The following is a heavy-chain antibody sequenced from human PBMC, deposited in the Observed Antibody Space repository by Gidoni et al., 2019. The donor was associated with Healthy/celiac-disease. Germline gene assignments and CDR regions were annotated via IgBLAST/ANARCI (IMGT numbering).Heavy chain of an antibody. V-gene: IGHV2-70*15. CDR3: ARIYDTSGYYSAFDI. J-gene: IGHJ3*02. D-gene: IGHD3-22*01. Sequence: QVTLRESGPALVKPTQTLTLTCTFSGFSLSTSGMCVTWIRQPPGNALEWLARIDWDDDKYYSTSLKTRLTISKDTSKNQVVLTMTNMDPVDTATYYCARIYDTSGYYSAFDIWGQGTMVTVSS. CDR1: GFSLSTSGMC. CDR2: IDWDDDK.